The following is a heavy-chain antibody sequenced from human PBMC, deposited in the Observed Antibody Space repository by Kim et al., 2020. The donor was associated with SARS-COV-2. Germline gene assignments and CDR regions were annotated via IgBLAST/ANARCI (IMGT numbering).Heavy chain of an antibody. CDR1: GFTFSSYA. V-gene: IGHV3-30-3*01. CDR2: ISYDGSNK. J-gene: IGHJ5*02. CDR3: ARDGGNWFDP. D-gene: IGHD3-16*01. Sequence: GGSLRLSCAASGFTFSSYAMHWVRQAPGKGLEWVAVISYDGSNKYYADSVKGRFTISRDNSENTLYLQMNSLRAEDTAVYYCARDGGNWFDPWGQGTLVTVSS.